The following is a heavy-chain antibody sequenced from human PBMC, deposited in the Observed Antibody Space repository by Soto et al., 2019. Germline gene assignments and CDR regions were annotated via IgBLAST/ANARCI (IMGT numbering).Heavy chain of an antibody. D-gene: IGHD3-22*01. Sequence: EVKLLESGGGLVPPGASARLSCITSGFIFDNYAMSWVRQSPGRGLEWVAAISGSGHATYYTQSVQGRFIISRDKSKKTVFLQRNNLSAEDTAVYYCAKGRYFDSSGGCANYWGLGTLVTVSS. CDR1: GFIFDNYA. J-gene: IGHJ4*02. CDR2: ISGSGHAT. CDR3: AKGRYFDSSGGCANY. V-gene: IGHV3-23*01.